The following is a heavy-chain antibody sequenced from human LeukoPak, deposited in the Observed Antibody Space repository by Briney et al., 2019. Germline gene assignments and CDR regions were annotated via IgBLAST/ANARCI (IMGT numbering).Heavy chain of an antibody. V-gene: IGHV1-46*01. CDR2: INPSGGST. CDR1: GYTFTSYY. D-gene: IGHD3-22*01. J-gene: IGHJ4*02. Sequence: ASVRVSCKASGYTFTSYYLHWVRQAPGQGVEWMGIINPSGGSTSYAQKFQGRVTMTRDRSTSTVYIELSSLRSENTAVYYGARDKSEYYYDSSGYYYPDYWGQGTRVTVSS. CDR3: ARDKSEYYYDSSGYYYPDY.